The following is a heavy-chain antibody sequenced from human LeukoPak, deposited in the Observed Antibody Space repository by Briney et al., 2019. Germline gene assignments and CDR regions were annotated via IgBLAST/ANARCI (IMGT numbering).Heavy chain of an antibody. CDR3: ARVEATTGRNYHYYYMDV. J-gene: IGHJ6*03. D-gene: IGHD1-1*01. CDR1: GFSFSGYS. CDR2: INTGSTYM. Sequence: GGSLRLSCAASGFSFSGYSMNWVRRAPGKGLEWVSCINTGSTYMYYADSVEGRFTIYRDNAKDSQHLQMYSLRGEDTAVYFFARVEATTGRNYHYYYMDVWGKGTTVTVSS. V-gene: IGHV3-21*06.